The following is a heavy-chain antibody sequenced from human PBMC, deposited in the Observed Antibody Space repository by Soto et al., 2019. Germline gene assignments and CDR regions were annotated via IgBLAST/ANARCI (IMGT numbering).Heavy chain of an antibody. Sequence: LSLTCAVYGGSFSGYYWSWIRQPPGKGLEWIGEINHSGSTNYNPSLKSRVTISVDTSKNQFSLKLSSVTAADTAVYYCARGDGGYNYGRGSLDYWGQGTLVTVSS. CDR3: ARGDGGYNYGRGSLDY. V-gene: IGHV4-34*01. J-gene: IGHJ4*02. CDR2: INHSGST. D-gene: IGHD5-18*01. CDR1: GGSFSGYY.